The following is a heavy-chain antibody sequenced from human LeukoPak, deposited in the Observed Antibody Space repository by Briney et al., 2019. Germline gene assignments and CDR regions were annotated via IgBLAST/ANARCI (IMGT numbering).Heavy chain of an antibody. CDR2: IWYDGSNK. D-gene: IGHD3-10*01. J-gene: IGHJ4*02. Sequence: GRSLRLSCSASGFTFSSYGMHWVRQAPGEGLEWVAVIWYDGSNKYYADSVKGRFTISRDNSKNTLYLQMDSLRAEDTAVYYCARDVGSGSPLDYWGQGTLVTVSS. V-gene: IGHV3-33*01. CDR3: ARDVGSGSPLDY. CDR1: GFTFSSYG.